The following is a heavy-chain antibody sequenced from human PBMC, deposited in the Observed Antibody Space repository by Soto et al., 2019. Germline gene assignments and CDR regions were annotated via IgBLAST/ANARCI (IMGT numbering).Heavy chain of an antibody. CDR2: ISWNSGSI. V-gene: IGHV3-9*01. Sequence: EVQLVESGGGLVQPDRSLRLSCAASGFTFDDYAMHWVRQAPGKGLEWVSGISWNSGSIGYADSVKGRFTISRDNAKNSLYLQMNSLRAEDTALYYCAKDQRMAVADPLMDVWGKGTTVTVSS. D-gene: IGHD6-19*01. CDR1: GFTFDDYA. J-gene: IGHJ6*03. CDR3: AKDQRMAVADPLMDV.